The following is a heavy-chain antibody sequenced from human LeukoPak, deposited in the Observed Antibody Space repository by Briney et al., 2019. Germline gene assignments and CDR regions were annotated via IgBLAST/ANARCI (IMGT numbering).Heavy chain of an antibody. CDR2: INTNSGDT. D-gene: IGHD4-17*01. Sequence: ASVKVSCKASGYTFSDNDMQWVRQAPGQGFEWLGWINTNSGDTSYARKFRGRGTMTRDMSLSTAYMELSRLTFDDTAVYYCARGALDRETLTNYFESWAQGTLVTVSS. CDR3: ARGALDRETLTNYFES. V-gene: IGHV1-2*02. CDR1: GYTFSDND. J-gene: IGHJ4*02.